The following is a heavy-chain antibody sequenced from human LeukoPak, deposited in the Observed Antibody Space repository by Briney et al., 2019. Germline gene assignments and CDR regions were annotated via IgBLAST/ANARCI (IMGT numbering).Heavy chain of an antibody. D-gene: IGHD6-19*01. CDR2: IYPGDSDT. Sequence: EESLKISCKGSGYSFTSYWIGWVRQMPGKGLGWMGIIYPGDSDTRYSPSFQGQVTISADKSISTAYLQWSSLKASDTAMYYCARHEVGGQWLVYFDYWGQGTLVTVSS. CDR1: GYSFTSYW. CDR3: ARHEVGGQWLVYFDY. J-gene: IGHJ4*02. V-gene: IGHV5-51*01.